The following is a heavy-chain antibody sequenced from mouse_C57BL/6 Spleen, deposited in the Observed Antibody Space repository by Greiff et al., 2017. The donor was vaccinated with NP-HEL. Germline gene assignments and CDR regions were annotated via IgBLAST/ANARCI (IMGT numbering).Heavy chain of an antibody. J-gene: IGHJ4*01. CDR1: GYAFTNYL. CDR2: INPGSGGT. Sequence: VKLMESGAELVRPGTSVKVSCKASGYAFTNYLIEWVKQRPGQGLEWIGVINPGSGGTNYNEKFKGKATLTADKSSSTAHMQLSSLTSEDSAVYFCARGGNYAMDYWGQGTSVTVSS. V-gene: IGHV1-54*01. CDR3: ARGGNYAMDY.